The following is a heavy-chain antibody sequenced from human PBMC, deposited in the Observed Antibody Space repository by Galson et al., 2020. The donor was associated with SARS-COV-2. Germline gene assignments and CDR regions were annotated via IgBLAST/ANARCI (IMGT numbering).Heavy chain of an antibody. V-gene: IGHV4-31*11. CDR2: IYYSGST. J-gene: IGHJ4*02. CDR3: ARSPHYYDSSGYLSIYFDY. CDR1: GGSISSGGYY. Sequence: SETLSLTCAVSGGSISSGGYYWSWIRQHPGNGLEWIGYIYYSGSTYYNPSLKSRVTISVDTSNNQFSLKLSSVTAADTAVYYCARSPHYYDSSGYLSIYFDYWGQGTLVTVSS. D-gene: IGHD3-22*01.